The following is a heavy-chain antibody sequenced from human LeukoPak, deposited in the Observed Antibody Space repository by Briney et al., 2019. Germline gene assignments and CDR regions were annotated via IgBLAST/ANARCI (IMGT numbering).Heavy chain of an antibody. V-gene: IGHV3-23*01. D-gene: IGHD3-10*01. CDR3: ARDTRGFPN. CDR2: ITGGGDRT. CDR1: GITFSTYA. Sequence: GGSLRLSCAASGITFSTYALSWVRQAPGKGLEWVSAITGGGDRTNSADSVKGRFTISRDNAKNSLYLQMNSLRVEDTAVYYCARDTRGFPNWGQGTLVTVSS. J-gene: IGHJ1*01.